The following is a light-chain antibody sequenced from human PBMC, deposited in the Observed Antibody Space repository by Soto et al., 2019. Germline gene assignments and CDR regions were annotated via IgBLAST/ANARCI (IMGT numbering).Light chain of an antibody. CDR2: EVS. CDR3: CSYAGSSTLV. Sequence: QSALTQPASVSGSPGQSITISCTGTSSDVGSYNLVSWYQQHPGKAPKLMIYEVSKRPSGVSNRFSGSKSGNTASLTISGLQAEDDADYYCCSYAGSSTLVFGGWTKLTVL. V-gene: IGLV2-23*02. CDR1: SSDVGSYNL. J-gene: IGLJ2*01.